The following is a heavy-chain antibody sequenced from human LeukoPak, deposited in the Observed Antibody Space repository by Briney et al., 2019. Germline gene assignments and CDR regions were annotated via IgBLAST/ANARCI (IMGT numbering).Heavy chain of an antibody. CDR3: ARGSSITMVRGLRYYFDY. Sequence: SETLSLTCAVYGGSFSGYYWSWLRQPPGKGLEWLGEINHSGSTNYNPSLRSRVTISVDTSKNQFSLKLSSVTAADTAVYYCARGSSITMVRGLRYYFDYWGQGTLVTVSS. CDR2: INHSGST. J-gene: IGHJ4*02. V-gene: IGHV4-34*01. D-gene: IGHD3-10*01. CDR1: GGSFSGYY.